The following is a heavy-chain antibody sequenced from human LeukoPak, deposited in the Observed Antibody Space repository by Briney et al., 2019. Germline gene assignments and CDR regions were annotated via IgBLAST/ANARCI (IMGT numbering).Heavy chain of an antibody. CDR1: GGSFSGYY. D-gene: IGHD3-22*01. Sequence: SETLSLTCAVYGGSFSGYYWSWIRQPPGKGLEWIGEINHSGSTNYNPSLKSRVTISVDTSKNQFSLKLSSVTAADTAVYYCARPTYYYDSSGYSPGFDPWGQGTLVTVSS. V-gene: IGHV4-34*01. J-gene: IGHJ5*02. CDR3: ARPTYYYDSSGYSPGFDP. CDR2: INHSGST.